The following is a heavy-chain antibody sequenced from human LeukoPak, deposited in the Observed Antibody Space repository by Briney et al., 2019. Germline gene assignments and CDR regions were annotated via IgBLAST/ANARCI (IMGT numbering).Heavy chain of an antibody. CDR1: GGSVSGCSYY. Sequence: SETLSLTCTVSGGSVSGCSYYWSWIRQPPGKGLEWIGYIYYSRSTNYNPSLKSRVTISVDTSKNRFSLKLSSVTAADTAVYYCARGGWEYYDFWSGYYYFDYWGQGTLVTVSS. CDR3: ARGGWEYYDFWSGYYYFDY. CDR2: IYYSRST. J-gene: IGHJ4*02. V-gene: IGHV4-61*01. D-gene: IGHD3-3*01.